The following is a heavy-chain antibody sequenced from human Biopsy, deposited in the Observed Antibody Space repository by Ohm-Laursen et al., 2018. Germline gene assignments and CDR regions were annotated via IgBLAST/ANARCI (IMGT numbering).Heavy chain of an antibody. J-gene: IGHJ4*02. D-gene: IGHD1-26*01. CDR3: ARDALGGGSYRFFY. V-gene: IGHV1-69*13. Sequence: ASVKVSCKASGGTFANYAISWVRQAPGQGLEWMGGIIPIFGTANYAQKFQGRVTITADESTSTAYMELSSLRSDDTAVYYCARDALGGGSYRFFYWGQGSLVTVSS. CDR1: GGTFANYA. CDR2: IIPIFGTA.